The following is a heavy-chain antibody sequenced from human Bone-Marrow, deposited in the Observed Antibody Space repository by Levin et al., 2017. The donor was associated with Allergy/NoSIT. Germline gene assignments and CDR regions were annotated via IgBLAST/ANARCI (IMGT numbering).Heavy chain of an antibody. J-gene: IGHJ4*02. CDR1: GFTFSSFA. V-gene: IGHV3-23*01. CDR3: VKGLSTSDY. D-gene: IGHD6-13*01. Sequence: GESLKISCVASGFTFSSFAMAWVRQAPGKGLEWVSTTAAIGTYYADSVKGRFTISRDNSRNTLYLQMNGLRVEDTAVYYCVKGLSTSDYWGQGTLVTVSS. CDR2: TAAIGT.